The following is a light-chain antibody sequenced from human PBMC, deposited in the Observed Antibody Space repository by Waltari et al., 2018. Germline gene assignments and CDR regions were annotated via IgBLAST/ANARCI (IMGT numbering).Light chain of an antibody. CDR2: DNN. CDR3: GTWDSSLSAGV. CDR1: SSNIGNNL. Sequence: QSVLTQPPSVSAAPGQKVTISCSGSSSNIGNNLVSWYQRLPGTAPKLLIHDNNKRPSGIPDRFSGSKSGTSATLGITGLQTGDEADYYCGTWDSSLSAGVFGAGTKLTVL. V-gene: IGLV1-51*01. J-gene: IGLJ3*02.